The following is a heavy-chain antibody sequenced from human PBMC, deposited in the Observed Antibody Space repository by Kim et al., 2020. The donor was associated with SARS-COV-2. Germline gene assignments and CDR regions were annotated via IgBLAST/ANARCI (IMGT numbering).Heavy chain of an antibody. CDR3: ARLVFWSGSGLYYFDY. D-gene: IGHD3-3*01. J-gene: IGHJ4*02. Sequence: KFQGRVNMTRNTSISTAYMELSSLRSEDTAVYYCARLVFWSGSGLYYFDYWGQGTLVTVSS. V-gene: IGHV1-8*01.